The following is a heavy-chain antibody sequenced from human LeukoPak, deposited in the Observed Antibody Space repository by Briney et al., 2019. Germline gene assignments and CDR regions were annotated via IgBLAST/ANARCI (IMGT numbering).Heavy chain of an antibody. J-gene: IGHJ4*02. CDR2: IYTSGST. D-gene: IGHD3-3*01. CDR3: AATYYDSWSGPRPFDY. CDR1: GGSISSYY. Sequence: PSETLSLTCTVSGGSISSYYWSWIRQPAGKGLEWIGRIYTSGSTNYNPSLKSRVTISVDTSKNQFSLKLSSVTAADTAVYYCAATYYDSWSGPRPFDYWGQGTLVTVSS. V-gene: IGHV4-4*07.